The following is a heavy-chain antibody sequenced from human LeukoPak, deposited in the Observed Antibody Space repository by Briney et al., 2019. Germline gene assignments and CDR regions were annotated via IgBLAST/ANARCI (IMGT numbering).Heavy chain of an antibody. CDR2: INHSGST. V-gene: IGHV4-34*01. CDR1: GFTFSNAW. Sequence: PGGSLRLSRAASGFTFSNAWMSWIRQPPGKGLEWIGEINHSGSTNYNPSLKSRVTISVDTSKNQFSLKLSSVTAADTAVYYCARGRGRGYSYGLNWFDPWGQGTLVTVSS. J-gene: IGHJ5*02. CDR3: ARGRGRGYSYGLNWFDP. D-gene: IGHD5-18*01.